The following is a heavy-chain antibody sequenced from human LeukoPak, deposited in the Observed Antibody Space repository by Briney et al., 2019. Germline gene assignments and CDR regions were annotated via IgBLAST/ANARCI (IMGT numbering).Heavy chain of an antibody. V-gene: IGHV4-59*08. CDR1: GGSISSYY. J-gene: IGHJ5*01. CDR3: ARQTSWFGESRKNWFDS. D-gene: IGHD3-10*01. Sequence: SETLSLTCTVSGGSISSYYWTWIRQSPGRGLEWIGYIDHNGDTNYNPAPKSRVTVSVHTSKNQFSLRLTSVTAADTAVYFCARQTSWFGESRKNWFDSWGQGALVTVSS. CDR2: IDHNGDT.